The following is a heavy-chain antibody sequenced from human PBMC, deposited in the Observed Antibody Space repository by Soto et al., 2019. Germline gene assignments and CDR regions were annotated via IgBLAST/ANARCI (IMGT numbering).Heavy chain of an antibody. V-gene: IGHV1-2*04. CDR3: AREMKVGGTWHYYGMDV. CDR1: GYTFTGYY. J-gene: IGHJ6*02. D-gene: IGHD1-26*01. CDR2: INSNSGAT. Sequence: ASVKVSCKASGYTFTGYYMHWVRQALGQGLEWMGWINSNSGATNYVKKFQGLVTMTRDTSISTAYMELSRLRSDDTAVYYCAREMKVGGTWHYYGMDVWGQGTTVTVSS.